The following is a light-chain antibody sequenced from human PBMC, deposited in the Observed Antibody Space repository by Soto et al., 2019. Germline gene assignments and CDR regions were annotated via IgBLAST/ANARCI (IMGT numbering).Light chain of an antibody. CDR1: QSVSSSY. CDR3: QDYGSSRT. V-gene: IGKV3-20*01. Sequence: IVLTQSPGTLSLSPGERATLSCRASQSVSSSYLAWYQQKPGQAPRLLIYGASSRATGIPDRFSGSGSGTDFTLTISRLEPEDFAVYYCQDYGSSRTFGQGTTVEIK. J-gene: IGKJ1*01. CDR2: GAS.